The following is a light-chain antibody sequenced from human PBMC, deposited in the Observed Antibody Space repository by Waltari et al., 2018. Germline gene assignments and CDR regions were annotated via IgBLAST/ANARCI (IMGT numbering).Light chain of an antibody. Sequence: QSAPTQPASASGSPGQSITISCTGTNSDVGRYNLVSWYQQHPDKAPKLIIYDVTERHSGVSDRLSGSKSGNTASLTISGLQAEDEADYYCCSYAGSFTWVFGGGTKLTVL. V-gene: IGLV2-23*02. CDR2: DVT. CDR3: CSYAGSFTWV. J-gene: IGLJ3*02. CDR1: NSDVGRYNL.